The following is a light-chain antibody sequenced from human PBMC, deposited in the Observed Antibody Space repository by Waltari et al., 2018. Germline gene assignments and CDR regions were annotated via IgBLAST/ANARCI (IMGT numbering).Light chain of an antibody. CDR1: SSDVGGYNY. Sequence: QSALTQPRSVSGSPGQSVPISCTGTSSDVGGYNYVSWYQQHPGKAPKLMIYDGSKRPSGVPDRFSGSKSGNTASLTISGLQAEDEADYYCCSYAGSYTFGYVFGTGTKVTVL. CDR3: CSYAGSYTFGYV. CDR2: DGS. V-gene: IGLV2-11*01. J-gene: IGLJ1*01.